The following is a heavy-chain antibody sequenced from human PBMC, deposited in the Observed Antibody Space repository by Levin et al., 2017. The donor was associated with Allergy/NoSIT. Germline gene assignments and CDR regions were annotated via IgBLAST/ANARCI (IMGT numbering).Heavy chain of an antibody. CDR3: AKDLFGSGWYNYFDP. Sequence: GESLKISCAASGFTFSNYGMHWVRQAPGKGLEWVAMTSSDGNIQYYTDSVKGRFTISRDNSMNILYLQMSSLTTEDTAVYYCAKDLFGSGWYNYFDPWGQGTLVTVSS. CDR2: TSSDGNIQ. CDR1: GFTFSNYG. V-gene: IGHV3-30*18. J-gene: IGHJ5*02. D-gene: IGHD6-19*01.